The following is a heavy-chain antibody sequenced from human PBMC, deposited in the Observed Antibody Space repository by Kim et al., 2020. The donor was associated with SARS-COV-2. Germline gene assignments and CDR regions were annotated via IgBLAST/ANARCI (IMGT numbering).Heavy chain of an antibody. J-gene: IGHJ4*02. CDR1: GFTFGDYA. D-gene: IGHD3-22*01. CDR2: ISWNSGSI. Sequence: GGSLRLSCAASGFTFGDYAMHWVRQAPGKGLEWISGISWNSGSIGSADSVKGRFTISRDNAKNSLYLQMNSLRAEDTALYYCANDSTAMIVVPNYWGQGTLVTVSS. CDR3: ANDSTAMIVVPNY. V-gene: IGHV3-9*01.